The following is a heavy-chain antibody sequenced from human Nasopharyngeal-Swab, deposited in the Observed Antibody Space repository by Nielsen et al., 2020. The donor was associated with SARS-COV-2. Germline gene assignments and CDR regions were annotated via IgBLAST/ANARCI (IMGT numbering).Heavy chain of an antibody. CDR3: AREKGYQVLLDYYYHGLDV. J-gene: IGHJ6*02. V-gene: IGHV3-11*01. CDR2: ISTSGTST. CDR1: GFTFSDYY. D-gene: IGHD3-10*01. Sequence: GGTLRLSCVASGFTFSDYYMAWIRQAPGKGLEWVSYISTSGTSTDSADSVKGRFTISRDNANNLLYLHMNNLRDEDTAVYFCAREKGYQVLLDYYYHGLDVWGHGTAVTVSS.